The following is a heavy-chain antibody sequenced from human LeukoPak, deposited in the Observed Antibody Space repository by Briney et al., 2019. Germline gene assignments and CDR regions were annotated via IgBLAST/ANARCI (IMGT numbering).Heavy chain of an antibody. CDR1: GGTFSNFA. Sequence: SVKVSCKASGGTFSNFAINGVRQAPGPGLEWMGGITPIFGTANYAQKFQGRVTITADESTSTAYMELSSLRSEDTAVYYCARAYDYVWGSYRYRRYFDYWGQGTLVTVSS. CDR2: ITPIFGTA. V-gene: IGHV1-69*13. D-gene: IGHD3-16*02. CDR3: ARAYDYVWGSYRYRRYFDY. J-gene: IGHJ4*02.